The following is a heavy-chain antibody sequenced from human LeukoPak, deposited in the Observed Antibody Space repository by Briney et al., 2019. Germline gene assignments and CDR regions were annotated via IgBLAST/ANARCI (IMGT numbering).Heavy chain of an antibody. CDR2: ISGSGGST. Sequence: PGGSLRLSCAASGFTFGSYGLHWVRQAPGKGLEWVSAISGSGGSTYYADSVKGRFTISRDNSKDTLYLQMNRLRAEDTAVYYCAKALRLRYFDWFYWGQGTLVTVSS. CDR1: GFTFGSYG. V-gene: IGHV3-23*01. CDR3: AKALRLRYFDWFY. J-gene: IGHJ4*02. D-gene: IGHD3-9*01.